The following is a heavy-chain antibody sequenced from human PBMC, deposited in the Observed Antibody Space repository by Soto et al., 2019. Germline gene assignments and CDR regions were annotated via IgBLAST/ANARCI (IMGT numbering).Heavy chain of an antibody. J-gene: IGHJ6*02. V-gene: IGHV1-18*01. CDR2: ISAYNGNT. CDR3: ARDRGHSGYDQPYYYYYGMDV. D-gene: IGHD5-12*01. CDR1: GYTFTSYG. Sequence: QVPLVQSGAEVKKPGASVKVSCKASGYTFTSYGISWVRQAPGQGLEWMGWISAYNGNTNYAQKLQGRVTMTTDTSTSTAYMELRSLRSDDTAVYYCARDRGHSGYDQPYYYYYGMDVWGQGTTVTVSS.